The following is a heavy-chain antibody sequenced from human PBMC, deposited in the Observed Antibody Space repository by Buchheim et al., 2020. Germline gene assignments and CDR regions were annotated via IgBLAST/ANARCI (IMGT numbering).Heavy chain of an antibody. CDR1: GFTFSSYA. V-gene: IGHV3-30-3*01. Sequence: QVQLEESGGGVVQPGRSLRLSCAASGFTFSSYAMHWVRQAPGKGLEWVAVISYDGSSKYYADSVKGRVTISRDNSKNTLYLQMNSLRAEDTAVYYCAPRGSTTVNYWGQGTL. D-gene: IGHD4-17*01. J-gene: IGHJ4*02. CDR2: ISYDGSSK. CDR3: APRGSTTVNY.